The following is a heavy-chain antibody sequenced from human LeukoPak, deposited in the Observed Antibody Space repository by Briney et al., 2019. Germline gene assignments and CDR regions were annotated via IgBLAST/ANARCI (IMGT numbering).Heavy chain of an antibody. CDR3: AGGATPGVF. D-gene: IGHD3-10*01. CDR1: GGSFSGYY. CDR2: INHSGST. J-gene: IGHJ4*02. Sequence: SETLSLTCGVYGGSFSGYYWTWIRQPPGKGLEWIAEINHSGSTNYIPSLKSRVTMSLDTSKNQFSLKLTSVTAADTAVYYCAGGATPGVFWGQGTLVTVSS. V-gene: IGHV4-34*01.